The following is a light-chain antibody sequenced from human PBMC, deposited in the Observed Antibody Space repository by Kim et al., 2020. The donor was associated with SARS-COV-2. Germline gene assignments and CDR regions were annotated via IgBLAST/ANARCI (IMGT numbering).Light chain of an antibody. Sequence: PASISCRSSQSPVNSTGYDYLDWYLQKPGQSPQRLIYLGSKRAAGVPDRVSGSGSGTDFTLKISRVEAEDVGVYYCMQAIQTPLTFGQGTKVDIK. CDR3: MQAIQTPLT. CDR2: LGS. CDR1: QSPVNSTGYDY. V-gene: IGKV2-28*01. J-gene: IGKJ1*01.